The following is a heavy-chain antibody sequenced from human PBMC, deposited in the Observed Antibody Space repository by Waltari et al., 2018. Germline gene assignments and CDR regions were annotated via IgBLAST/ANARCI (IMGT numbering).Heavy chain of an antibody. CDR1: GGSMIKNY. Sequence: QVQLQESGPGLVKPSETRSPTCTLSGGSMIKNYRNWIRQPAGKGLEYIGRVFTSGRTNYNPSLNSRVTMSIDTSKGQFSLELTSVTAADTAIYYCARAQERRDAFDFWGKGTMVTVSS. J-gene: IGHJ3*01. CDR2: VFTSGRT. D-gene: IGHD1-1*01. V-gene: IGHV4-4*07. CDR3: ARAQERRDAFDF.